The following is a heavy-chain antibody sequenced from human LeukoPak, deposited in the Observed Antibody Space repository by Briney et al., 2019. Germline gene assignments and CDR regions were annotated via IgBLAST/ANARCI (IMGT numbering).Heavy chain of an antibody. Sequence: ASVKVSCKASGYTFTGYYMHWVRQAPGQGLEWMGWINPNSGGTNYAQKFQGRVTMTRDTSISTAYMELRSLRSDDTAVYYCARNPDMVRGVHFDYWGQGTLVTVSS. CDR1: GYTFTGYY. D-gene: IGHD3-10*01. CDR3: ARNPDMVRGVHFDY. V-gene: IGHV1-2*02. CDR2: INPNSGGT. J-gene: IGHJ4*02.